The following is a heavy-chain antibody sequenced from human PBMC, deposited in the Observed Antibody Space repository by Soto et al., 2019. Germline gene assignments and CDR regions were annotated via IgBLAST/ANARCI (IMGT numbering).Heavy chain of an antibody. D-gene: IGHD3-10*01. J-gene: IGHJ6*02. CDR2: IKSKTDGGTT. CDR3: TTVYPTGPSLWFGYGMDV. Sequence: GGSLRLSCAASGFTFSNAWMSWVRQAPGKGLEWVGRIKSKTDGGTTDYAAPVKGRFTISRDDSKNTLYLQMNSLKTEDTAVYYCTTVYPTGPSLWFGYGMDVWGQGTTVTVSS. V-gene: IGHV3-15*01. CDR1: GFTFSNAW.